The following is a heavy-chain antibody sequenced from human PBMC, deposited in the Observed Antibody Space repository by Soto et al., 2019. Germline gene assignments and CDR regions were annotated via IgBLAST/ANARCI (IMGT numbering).Heavy chain of an antibody. D-gene: IGHD2-21*02. J-gene: IGHJ6*02. CDR1: GVSISRRNW. Sequence: SETLYLTCAVCGVSISRRNWLVRVGQPPGKGREWMGEMYHTGTTIYNPSLKSRVTITVDTSKNQFSLKLTSVTAADTAVYYCASDLWGYCAADCYPLDVWGHGTTVTVSS. CDR2: MYHTGTT. CDR3: ASDLWGYCAADCYPLDV. V-gene: IGHV4-4*02.